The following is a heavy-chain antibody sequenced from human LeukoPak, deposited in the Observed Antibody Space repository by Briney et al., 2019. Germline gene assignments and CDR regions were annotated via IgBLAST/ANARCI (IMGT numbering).Heavy chain of an antibody. Sequence: GGSLRLSCEASGFTFSSYWMQWIRQTPGKGLVWVSRIFRDGTNPAYADSVKGRFTISRDNAKNTLYLQMNSLRAEDTAMYYCAALDHGHDYWGQGTLVSVST. V-gene: IGHV3-74*01. CDR3: AALDHGHDY. CDR1: GFTFSSYW. CDR2: IFRDGTNP. J-gene: IGHJ4*02.